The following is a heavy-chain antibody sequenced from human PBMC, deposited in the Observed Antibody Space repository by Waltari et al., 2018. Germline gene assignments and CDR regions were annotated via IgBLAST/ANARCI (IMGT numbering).Heavy chain of an antibody. CDR2: IRSSSSTI. CDR3: ARAYSSGWYEDAFDI. Sequence: EVQLVESGGGLVQPGGSLRLSCAASGFTFSSYSMNWVRQAPGKGLEWVSYIRSSSSTIDYADSVKGRFTISRDNAKNSLYLQMNILRAEDTAVYYCARAYSSGWYEDAFDIWGQGTMVTVSS. J-gene: IGHJ3*02. V-gene: IGHV3-48*04. D-gene: IGHD6-19*01. CDR1: GFTFSSYS.